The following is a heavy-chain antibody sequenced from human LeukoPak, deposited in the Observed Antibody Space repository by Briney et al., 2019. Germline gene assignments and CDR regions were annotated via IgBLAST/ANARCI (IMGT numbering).Heavy chain of an antibody. V-gene: IGHV4-39*07. D-gene: IGHD3-10*01. CDR1: GGSISSAGYY. J-gene: IGHJ6*03. Sequence: PSETLSLTCAVSGGSISSAGYYWGCIRQPPGKGLEWIGTIDYTGSTYYNPSLKSRVTMSVDTSKNQFSLKLSSVTAADTAVYYCARGVTMVRGGVWNYYMDVWGKGTTVTVSS. CDR2: IDYTGST. CDR3: ARGVTMVRGGVWNYYMDV.